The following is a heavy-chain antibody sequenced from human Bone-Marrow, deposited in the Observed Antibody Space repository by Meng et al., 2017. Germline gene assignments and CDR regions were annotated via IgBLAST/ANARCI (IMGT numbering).Heavy chain of an antibody. J-gene: IGHJ2*01. D-gene: IGHD4-17*01. CDR3: ASLYGDSSVWYLDL. Sequence: HVPRQDLRPDWSTPYHPLLPTSTVSGGSISSGNPYWSWIRQHPGKGLEYIGYIYYSGSTYYNPSLKSRVIISVDTSKNQFSLRLNSVTAADTAVYYCASLYGDSSVWYLDLWGRGTLVTVSS. CDR1: GGSISSGNPY. V-gene: IGHV4-31*03. CDR2: IYYSGST.